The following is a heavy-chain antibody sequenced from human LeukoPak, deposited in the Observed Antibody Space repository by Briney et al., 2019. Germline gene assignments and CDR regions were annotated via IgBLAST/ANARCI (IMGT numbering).Heavy chain of an antibody. CDR3: AREKGWVGLKKKGGSDY. J-gene: IGHJ4*02. CDR2: ISSSSSYI. CDR1: GFTFSSYS. V-gene: IGHV3-21*01. Sequence: GGSLRLSCAASGFTFSSYSMNWVRQAPGKGLEWVSSISSSSSYIYYADSVKGRFTISRDNAKNSLYLQMNSLRAEDTAVYYCAREKGWVGLKKKGGSDYWGQGTLVTVSS. D-gene: IGHD3-16*01.